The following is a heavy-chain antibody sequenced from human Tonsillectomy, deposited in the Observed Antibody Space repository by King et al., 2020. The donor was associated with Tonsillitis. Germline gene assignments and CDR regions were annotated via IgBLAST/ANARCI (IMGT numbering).Heavy chain of an antibody. CDR3: ARGEGYYDSSDYDTPWEY. CDR1: GGSISSGDYY. Sequence: VQLQESGPGLVKPSQTLSLTCTVSGGSISSGDYYWGWIRQPPGKGLEWIGYIYNSGSTYYNPSLKSRVSISVDTSKNQFSLKLTSVTAADTAVYYCARGEGYYDSSDYDTPWEYWGPGTLVTVSS. V-gene: IGHV4-30-4*01. CDR2: IYNSGST. J-gene: IGHJ4*02. D-gene: IGHD3-22*01.